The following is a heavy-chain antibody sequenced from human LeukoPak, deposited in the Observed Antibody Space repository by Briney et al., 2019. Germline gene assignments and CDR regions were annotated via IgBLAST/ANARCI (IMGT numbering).Heavy chain of an antibody. CDR3: AKDGNRFNYYDSSGPDY. D-gene: IGHD3-22*01. J-gene: IGHJ4*02. CDR2: ISGSGGST. CDR1: GFTFSSYA. Sequence: GGSLRLSCAASGFTFSSYAMSWVRQAPGKGLEWVSAISGSGGSTYYADSVKGRFTISRDNSKNTLYLQMNSLRAEDTAVYYCAKDGNRFNYYDSSGPDYWGQGTLVTVSS. V-gene: IGHV3-23*01.